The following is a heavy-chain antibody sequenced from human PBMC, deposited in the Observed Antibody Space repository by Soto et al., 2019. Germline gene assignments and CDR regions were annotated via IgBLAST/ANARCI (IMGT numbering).Heavy chain of an antibody. J-gene: IGHJ5*02. CDR3: ARDRRAAADFPLCWFDP. D-gene: IGHD6-13*01. CDR2: IYYSGST. Sequence: PSETLSLTCTVSGGSISSGDYYWSWIRQPPGKGLVWIGYIYYSGSTYYNPSLKSRVTISVDTSKNQFSLKLSSVTAADTALYYCARDRRAAADFPLCWFDPWGQGTLVTVSS. V-gene: IGHV4-30-4*01. CDR1: GGSISSGDYY.